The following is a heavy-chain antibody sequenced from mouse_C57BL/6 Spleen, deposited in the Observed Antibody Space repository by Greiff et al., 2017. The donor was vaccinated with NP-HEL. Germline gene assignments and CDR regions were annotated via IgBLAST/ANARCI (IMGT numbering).Heavy chain of an antibody. J-gene: IGHJ4*01. CDR1: GYTFTSYW. CDR2: IDPSDSET. D-gene: IGHD1-1*01. V-gene: IGHV1-52*01. CDR3: ARSVYYGSSSRYAMDY. Sequence: VQFQQPGAELVRPGSSVKLSCKASGYTFTSYWMHWVKQRPIQGLEWIGNIDPSDSETHYNQKFKDKATLTVDKSSSTAYMQLSSLTSEDSAVYYCARSVYYGSSSRYAMDYWGQGTSVTVSS.